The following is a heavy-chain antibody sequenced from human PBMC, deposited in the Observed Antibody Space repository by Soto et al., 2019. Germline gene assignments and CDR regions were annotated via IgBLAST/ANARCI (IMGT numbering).Heavy chain of an antibody. D-gene: IGHD5-12*01. CDR1: GGSISSYY. J-gene: IGHJ5*02. Sequence: QVQLQESGPGLVKPSETLSLTCTVSGGSISSYYWSWIRQPPGKGLEWIGYIYYSGSTNYNPSLKSRVTISVDTSKNQFSLKLSSVTAADTAVYYCARGRRWLQSLGWFDPWGQGTLVTVSS. CDR3: ARGRRWLQSLGWFDP. CDR2: IYYSGST. V-gene: IGHV4-59*01.